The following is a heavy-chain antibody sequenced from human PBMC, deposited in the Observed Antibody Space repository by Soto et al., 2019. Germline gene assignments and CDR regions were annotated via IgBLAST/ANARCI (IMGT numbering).Heavy chain of an antibody. Sequence: GGSLRLSCAASGFTFSSYAMSWVRQAPGKGLEWVSAISGSGGSTYYADSVKGRFTISRDNSKNTLYLQMNSLRAEDTAVYYCAKDKRGYSYGPHMVRGGGYMDVWGKGTTVTVSS. V-gene: IGHV3-23*01. CDR3: AKDKRGYSYGPHMVRGGGYMDV. CDR1: GFTFSSYA. D-gene: IGHD5-18*01. CDR2: ISGSGGST. J-gene: IGHJ6*03.